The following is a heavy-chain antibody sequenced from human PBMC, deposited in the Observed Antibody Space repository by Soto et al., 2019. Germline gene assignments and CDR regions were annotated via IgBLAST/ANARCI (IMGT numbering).Heavy chain of an antibody. D-gene: IGHD1-26*01. Sequence: QVQLVESGGGVVQPGRSLRLSCAASGFAFSTDGIHWVRQAPGKGLEWVAVIWYDGSNKYYADSVKGRFTISRDNSKKTLYLQMESLRAEDTAVYYCARAVGAYDYWGQGTLVTVSS. V-gene: IGHV3-33*01. CDR2: IWYDGSNK. CDR1: GFAFSTDG. CDR3: ARAVGAYDY. J-gene: IGHJ4*02.